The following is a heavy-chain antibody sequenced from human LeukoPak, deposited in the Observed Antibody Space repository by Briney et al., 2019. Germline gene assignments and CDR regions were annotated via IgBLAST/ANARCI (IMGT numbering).Heavy chain of an antibody. D-gene: IGHD3-16*01. CDR3: ATIDTRLTRSIWGYFDP. Sequence: GESLKISCKGSGYSFGTYWIGWVRQMPGKGLEWMGIIYPGDSHTRYSPSFQGQVTISADKSTSTAYLQWNSLKSSDTAIYYCATIDTRLTRSIWGYFDPWGQGTLVTVSS. V-gene: IGHV5-51*01. CDR1: GYSFGTYW. CDR2: IYPGDSHT. J-gene: IGHJ5*02.